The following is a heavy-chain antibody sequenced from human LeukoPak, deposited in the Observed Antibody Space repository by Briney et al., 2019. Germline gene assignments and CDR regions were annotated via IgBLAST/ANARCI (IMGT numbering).Heavy chain of an antibody. CDR2: IYYSGST. CDR3: ARADLQGYYYGMDV. D-gene: IGHD4-11*01. J-gene: IGHJ6*02. V-gene: IGHV4-61*08. CDR1: GGSISSGGYY. Sequence: SQTLSLTCTVSGGSISSGGYYWSWIRQHPGKGLEWIGYIYYSGSTNYNPSLKSRVTISVDTSKNQFSLKLSSVTAADTAVYCCARADLQGYYYGMDVWGQGTTVTVSS.